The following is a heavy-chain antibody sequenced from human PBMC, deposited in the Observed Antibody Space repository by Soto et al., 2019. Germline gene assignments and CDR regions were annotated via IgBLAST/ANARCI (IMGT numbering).Heavy chain of an antibody. J-gene: IGHJ6*02. CDR3: ASSPTGCSGGSCYFHYYYGMDV. D-gene: IGHD2-15*01. Sequence: GSVKVSCKASGYTFTSYAMHWVRQAPGQRLEWMGWINAGNGNTKYSQKFQGRVTITRDTSASTAYMELSSLRSEDTAVYYCASSPTGCSGGSCYFHYYYGMDVWGQGTTVTVSS. CDR1: GYTFTSYA. V-gene: IGHV1-3*01. CDR2: INAGNGNT.